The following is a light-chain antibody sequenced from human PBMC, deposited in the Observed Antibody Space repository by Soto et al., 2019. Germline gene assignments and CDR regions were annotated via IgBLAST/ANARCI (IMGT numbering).Light chain of an antibody. V-gene: IGLV2-14*01. CDR3: SSYTNINTRACV. J-gene: IGLJ1*01. CDR1: SGDIGSYNR. CDR2: EVT. Sequence: QYALTQPASVSGSPGQSITISCTGTSGDIGSYNRVSWYQQHPGKAPKLIIYEVTDRPSGVSNRFSCSNSGNMASLTSSGLQAEDEAEYYCSSYTNINTRACVFGTGTKVTVL.